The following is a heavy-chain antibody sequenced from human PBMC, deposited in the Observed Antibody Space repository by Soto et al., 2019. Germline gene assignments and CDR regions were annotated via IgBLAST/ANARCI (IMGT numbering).Heavy chain of an antibody. J-gene: IGHJ4*02. CDR3: ARDKITGLFDY. V-gene: IGHV4-34*01. Sequence: QVQLQQWGAGLLKPSETLSLTCAVYDGSFSGYSWTWIRQPPGTGLEWIGEINHSVSTNYNPSLKSRVTISVDTSKNQFSLKLTSVTAADTAVYYCARDKITGLFDYWGQGTLVTVSS. D-gene: IGHD2-8*02. CDR2: INHSVST. CDR1: DGSFSGYS.